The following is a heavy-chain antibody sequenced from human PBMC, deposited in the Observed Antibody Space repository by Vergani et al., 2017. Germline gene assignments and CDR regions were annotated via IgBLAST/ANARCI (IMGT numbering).Heavy chain of an antibody. CDR1: GGTFSSYT. CDR3: AREYGRIAAAGTLVNGMDV. J-gene: IGHJ6*02. CDR2: IIPILGIA. Sequence: QVQLVQSGAEVKKPGSSVKVSCKASGGTFSSYTISWVRQAPGQGLEWMGRIIPILGIANYAQKFQGRVTITADKSTSTAYMELSSLRSEDTAVYYCAREYGRIAAAGTLVNGMDVWGQGTTVTVSS. V-gene: IGHV1-69*08. D-gene: IGHD6-13*01.